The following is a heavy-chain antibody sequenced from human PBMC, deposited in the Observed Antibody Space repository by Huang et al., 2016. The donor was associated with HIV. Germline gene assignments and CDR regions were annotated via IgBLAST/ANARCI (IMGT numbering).Heavy chain of an antibody. J-gene: IGHJ4*02. D-gene: IGHD2-2*01. Sequence: EVQLVQSGAEVKKPGESLKISCKGSGYNFMNYGIGWVRQMPGKGLGWMGIIYPGDSDIRYRPSFQGQVTISADKFISTAYLHLSSLKTSDTAIYYCARRESSPSAFDSWGQGTRVTVSS. CDR2: IYPGDSDI. CDR3: ARRESSPSAFDS. CDR1: GYNFMNYG. V-gene: IGHV5-51*01.